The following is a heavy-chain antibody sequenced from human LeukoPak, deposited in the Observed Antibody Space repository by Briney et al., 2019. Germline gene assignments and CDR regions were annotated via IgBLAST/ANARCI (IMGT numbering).Heavy chain of an antibody. CDR2: INHSGST. CDR1: GGSFSGYY. J-gene: IGHJ4*02. V-gene: IGHV4-34*01. Sequence: TSETLSLTCAVYGGSFSGYYWSWIRQPPGKGLEWIGEINHSGSTNYNPSLKSRVTISVDTSKNQFSLKLSSVTAADTAVYYCARGHGGYSYGRSFDYWGQGTLVTVSS. CDR3: ARGHGGYSYGRSFDY. D-gene: IGHD5-18*01.